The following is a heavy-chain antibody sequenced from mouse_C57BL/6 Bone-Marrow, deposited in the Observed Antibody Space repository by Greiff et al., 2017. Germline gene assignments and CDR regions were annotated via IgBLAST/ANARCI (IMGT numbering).Heavy chain of an antibody. V-gene: IGHV14-4*01. J-gene: IGHJ1*03. CDR1: GFNINDAY. CDR2: IDPENGDT. CDR3: TRVLDFDV. Sequence: VQLQQSGAELVRPGASVKLSCTASGFNINDAYMHWVKQRPEQGLEWIGWIDPENGDTEYASKFQGKATITADTSSSTAYLQLSSLTSEDTAVYYCTRVLDFDVWGTGTTVTVSS. D-gene: IGHD1-1*01.